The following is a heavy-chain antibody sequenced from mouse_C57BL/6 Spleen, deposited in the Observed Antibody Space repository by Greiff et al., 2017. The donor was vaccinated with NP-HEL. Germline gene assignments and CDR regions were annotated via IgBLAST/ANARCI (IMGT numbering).Heavy chain of an antibody. CDR3: ARSEKVNYAWFAY. CDR2: IDPANGNT. Sequence: EVQLVESVAELVRPGASVKLSCTASGFNIKNTYMHWVKQRPEQGLEWIGRIDPANGNTKYAPKFQGKATITADTSSNTAYLQLSSLTSEDTAIYYCARSEKVNYAWFAYWGQGTLVTVSA. J-gene: IGHJ3*01. V-gene: IGHV14-3*01. CDR1: GFNIKNTY. D-gene: IGHD2-1*01.